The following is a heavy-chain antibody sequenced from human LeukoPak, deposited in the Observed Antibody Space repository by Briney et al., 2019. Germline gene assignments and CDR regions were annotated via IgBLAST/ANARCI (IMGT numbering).Heavy chain of an antibody. J-gene: IGHJ4*02. CDR3: ARDVSPQGNIAVDPVFDY. Sequence: ASVKVSCKASGYTFTSYYMHWVRQAPGQGLEWMGIINPSGGSTSYAQKFQGRVTMTRDMSTSTVYMELSSLRSEDTAVYYCARDVSPQGNIAVDPVFDYWGLGTLVTVSS. CDR2: INPSGGST. V-gene: IGHV1-46*01. CDR1: GYTFTSYY. D-gene: IGHD6-19*01.